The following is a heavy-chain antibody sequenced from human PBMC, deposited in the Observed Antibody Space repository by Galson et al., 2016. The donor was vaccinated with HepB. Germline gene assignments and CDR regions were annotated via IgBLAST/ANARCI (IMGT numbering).Heavy chain of an antibody. CDR2: IWFDGSNK. CDR3: ARDVTVTMGRGVLDY. J-gene: IGHJ4*02. CDR1: GFTFSSYG. V-gene: IGHV3-33*01. D-gene: IGHD3-10*01. Sequence: SLRLSCAASGFTFSSYGMHWVRQAPGKGLEWVAMIWFDGSNKYYVDSVKGRFTISRDNSKTTLYLEMNSLRAEDTAVYYCARDVTVTMGRGVLDYWGQGTLATVSS.